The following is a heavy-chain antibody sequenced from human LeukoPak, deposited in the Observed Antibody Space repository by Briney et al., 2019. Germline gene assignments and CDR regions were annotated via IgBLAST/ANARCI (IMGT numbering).Heavy chain of an antibody. CDR2: INPNSGGT. CDR3: ARGQNRDYSDYGRNY. V-gene: IGHV1-2*02. J-gene: IGHJ4*02. D-gene: IGHD4-11*01. Sequence: ASVKVSCKASGYTFTSYAMNWVRQAPGRGLEWMGWINPNSGGTNYAQKFQGRVTMTRDTSISTVYMELTSLRSDDTALYYCARGQNRDYSDYGRNYWGQGTLVTVSS. CDR1: GYTFTSYA.